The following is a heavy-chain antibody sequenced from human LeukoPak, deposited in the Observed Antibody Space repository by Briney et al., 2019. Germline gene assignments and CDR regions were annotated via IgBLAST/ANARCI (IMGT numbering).Heavy chain of an antibody. D-gene: IGHD1-26*01. Sequence: SETLSLTCTVSGGYVSSTSYYWGWIRQPPGKGLEWIGIIYNRGSTDYNPSLKSRVTISVDTSKNQFSLKLSSVTAADTAVYYCARGKELDYWGQGTLVTVSS. J-gene: IGHJ4*02. CDR3: ARGKELDY. CDR1: GGYVSSTSYY. V-gene: IGHV4-39*07. CDR2: IYNRGST.